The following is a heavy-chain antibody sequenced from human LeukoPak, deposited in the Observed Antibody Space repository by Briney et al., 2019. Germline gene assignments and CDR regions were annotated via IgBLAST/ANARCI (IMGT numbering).Heavy chain of an antibody. CDR3: ARDSSSWYLNDY. Sequence: PGGSLRLSCAASGFTFSSYSMNWVRQAPGKGLEWVSSISSSSSYIYYADSVKGRFTIARDNAKNSLYLQMNSLRAEDTAVYYCARDSSSWYLNDYWGQGTLVTVSS. D-gene: IGHD6-13*01. J-gene: IGHJ4*02. V-gene: IGHV3-21*01. CDR1: GFTFSSYS. CDR2: ISSSSSYI.